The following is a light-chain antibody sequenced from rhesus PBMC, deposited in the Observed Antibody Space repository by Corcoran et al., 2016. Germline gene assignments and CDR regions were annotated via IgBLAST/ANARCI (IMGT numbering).Light chain of an antibody. J-gene: IGKJ1*01. CDR1: ENVNNY. V-gene: IGKV1-74*01. Sequence: DIQMTQSPSSLSASVGDRVTITCRASENVNNYLHWYQQKPGKAPKLLIYKASTLQSGVPSRFSGSGSGTDFTLPISSLQPEDFATYYCQHSYGTPPTFGQGTKVEIK. CDR2: KAS. CDR3: QHSYGTPPT.